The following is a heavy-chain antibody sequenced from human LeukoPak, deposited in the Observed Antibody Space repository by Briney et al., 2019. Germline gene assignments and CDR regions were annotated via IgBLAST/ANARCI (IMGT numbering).Heavy chain of an antibody. D-gene: IGHD3-16*01. J-gene: IGHJ4*02. CDR1: GFTFSDSY. Sequence: GGSLRLSCAASGFTFSDSYMSWIRQAPGKGLECVSYISSTSSYTNYADSVKGRSTISRDNAKSSLYVQMNSLRAEDTAVYYCVRGHTLLTDWGQGTLVTVSS. CDR3: VRGHTLLTD. V-gene: IGHV3-11*05. CDR2: ISSTSSYT.